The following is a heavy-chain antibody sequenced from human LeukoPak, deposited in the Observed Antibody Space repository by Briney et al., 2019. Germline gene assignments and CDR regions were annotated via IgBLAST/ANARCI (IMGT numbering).Heavy chain of an antibody. CDR3: ARDSYYCTGYSSSGYWFDP. D-gene: IGHD6-13*01. CDR1: GGFFTGYY. CDR2: INHSGST. V-gene: IGHV4-34*01. Sequence: PSETLSLTCAVYGGFFTGYYWSWIRQPPGKGLEWIGEINHSGSTNYNPSLKSRVTISVDTSKNQFSLNVSSVTAADTAVYYCARDSYYCTGYSSSGYWFDPGGQGTLVTVSS. J-gene: IGHJ5*02.